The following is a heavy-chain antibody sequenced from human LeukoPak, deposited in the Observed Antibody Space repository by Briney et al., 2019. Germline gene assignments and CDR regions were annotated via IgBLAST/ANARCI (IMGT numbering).Heavy chain of an antibody. D-gene: IGHD3-10*01. Sequence: GGSLRLSCAASGFTISSYGMHWVRQAPGKGLEWVAVIWYDGSNKYYADSVKGRFTISRDNSKNTLYLQMNSLRAEDTAVYYCARDSDYDGSGSYSPDYWGQGTLVTVSS. CDR3: ARDSDYDGSGSYSPDY. CDR2: IWYDGSNK. CDR1: GFTISSYG. J-gene: IGHJ4*02. V-gene: IGHV3-33*01.